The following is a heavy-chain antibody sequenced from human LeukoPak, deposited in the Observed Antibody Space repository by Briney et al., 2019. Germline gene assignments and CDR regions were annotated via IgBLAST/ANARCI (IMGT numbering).Heavy chain of an antibody. V-gene: IGHV3-33*08. CDR2: IWYDGSYK. CDR1: GFTFSSHG. Sequence: GGSLRLSCEASGFTFSSHGMHWVRQAPGKGLEWVAVIWYDGSYKYYADSVKGRSTISRDNSNSTLYLQMNSLRAEDTAVYYCARDKSTSCYYFDYWGQGALVTVSS. J-gene: IGHJ4*02. D-gene: IGHD2-2*01. CDR3: ARDKSTSCYYFDY.